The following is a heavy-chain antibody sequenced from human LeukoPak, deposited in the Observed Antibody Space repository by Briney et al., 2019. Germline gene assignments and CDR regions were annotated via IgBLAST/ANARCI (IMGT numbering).Heavy chain of an antibody. CDR3: ARAEILTGHYPRYYFDY. CDR2: IIPIFGTA. V-gene: IGHV1-69*05. J-gene: IGHJ4*02. Sequence: SVKVSCKASGGTFSSYAISWVRQAPGQGLEWMGGIIPIFGTANYARKFQGRVTITTDESTSTAYMELSSLRSEDTAVYSCARAEILTGHYPRYYFDYWGQGTLVTVSS. CDR1: GGTFSSYA. D-gene: IGHD3-9*01.